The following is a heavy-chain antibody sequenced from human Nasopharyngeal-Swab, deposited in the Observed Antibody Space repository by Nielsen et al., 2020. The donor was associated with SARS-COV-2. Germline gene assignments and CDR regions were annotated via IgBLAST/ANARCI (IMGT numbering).Heavy chain of an antibody. D-gene: IGHD2-21*02. Sequence: WVRQAPGQGLGWMGWISAYNGNTNYAQKLQGRVTMTTDTSTSTAYMELRSLRSDDTAVYYCAREAGVVTLYGMDVWGQGTTVTVSS. V-gene: IGHV1-18*01. CDR3: AREAGVVTLYGMDV. J-gene: IGHJ6*02. CDR2: ISAYNGNT.